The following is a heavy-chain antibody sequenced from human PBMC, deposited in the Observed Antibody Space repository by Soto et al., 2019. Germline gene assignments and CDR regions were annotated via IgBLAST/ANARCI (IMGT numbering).Heavy chain of an antibody. J-gene: IGHJ4*02. CDR3: ARGIQLWSQYYFDY. Sequence: SETQSLTCAVSGGSISSGGYSWSWIRQPPGKGLEWIGYIYHSGSTYYNPSLKSRVTISVDRSKNQFSLKLSSVTAADTAVYYCARGIQLWSQYYFDYWGQGTLVTVS. D-gene: IGHD5-18*01. V-gene: IGHV4-30-2*01. CDR1: GGSISSGGYS. CDR2: IYHSGST.